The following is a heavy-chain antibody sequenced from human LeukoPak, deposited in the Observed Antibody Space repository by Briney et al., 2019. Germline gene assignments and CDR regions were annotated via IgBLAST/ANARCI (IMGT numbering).Heavy chain of an antibody. Sequence: ASVKVSCKASGYTFTSYGISWVRQAPGQGLEWMGWISAYNGNTNYAQKLQGRVTMTTDTSTSTAYMELRSLRSDDTAVYYCAREITMIVVVITGLGAFDIWGQGTMVTVSS. CDR3: AREITMIVVVITGLGAFDI. CDR1: GYTFTSYG. CDR2: ISAYNGNT. D-gene: IGHD3-22*01. J-gene: IGHJ3*02. V-gene: IGHV1-18*01.